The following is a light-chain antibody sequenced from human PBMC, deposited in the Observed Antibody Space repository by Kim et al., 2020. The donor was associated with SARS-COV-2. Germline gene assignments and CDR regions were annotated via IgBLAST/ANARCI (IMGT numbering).Light chain of an antibody. V-gene: IGKV1-39*01. CDR3: QQSYSLSYT. CDR2: GAS. CDR1: QNIDTY. Sequence: SAFVGDRVTITCRATQNIDTYLNWYQHRPGKAPKLLIYGASTLRSGVTSRFSGSGSGTDFTLTISTLQSEDSATYYCQQSYSLSYTFGQGTKLEI. J-gene: IGKJ2*01.